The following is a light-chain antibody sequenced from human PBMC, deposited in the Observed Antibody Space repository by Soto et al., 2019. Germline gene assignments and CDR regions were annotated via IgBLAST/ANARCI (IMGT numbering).Light chain of an antibody. V-gene: IGLV2-14*01. CDR2: EVG. CDR3: SSYTTTSTLYV. Sequence: QSVLTQPASVSGSPGQSITISCTGTSSDVGSSNYVSWYRQHPGKAPELMIYEVGNRPSGVSNRFSGSKSGNTASLTISGLQAEDEADYYCSSYTTTSTLYVFGTGTKGTVL. CDR1: SSDVGSSNY. J-gene: IGLJ1*01.